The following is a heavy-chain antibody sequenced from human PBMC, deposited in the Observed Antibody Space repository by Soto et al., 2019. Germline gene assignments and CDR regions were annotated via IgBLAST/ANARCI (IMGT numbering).Heavy chain of an antibody. V-gene: IGHV4-59*01. J-gene: IGHJ3*02. CDR3: AGGGVVNDAFDI. CDR1: GGSISSYY. CDR2: IYYSGST. D-gene: IGHD2-8*02. Sequence: LEILSLTYTVSGGSISSYYWSWIRQPPGKGLEWIGYIYYSGSTNYNPSLKSRVTISVDTSKNQFSLKLSSVTAADTAVYYCAGGGVVNDAFDIWGQGTMVTVSS.